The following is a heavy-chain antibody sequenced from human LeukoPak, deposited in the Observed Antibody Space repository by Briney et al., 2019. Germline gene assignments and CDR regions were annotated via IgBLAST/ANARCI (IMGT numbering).Heavy chain of an antibody. J-gene: IGHJ5*02. CDR3: ARPSDYYDSSGYSNWFDP. D-gene: IGHD3-22*01. Sequence: GESLKISCKGSGYSFTSYWIGCVRQMPGKGLEWMGIIHPGDSDTRYSPSFQGQVTISADKSISTAYLQWSSLKASDTAMYYCARPSDYYDSSGYSNWFDPWGQGTLVTVSS. CDR2: IHPGDSDT. V-gene: IGHV5-51*01. CDR1: GYSFTSYW.